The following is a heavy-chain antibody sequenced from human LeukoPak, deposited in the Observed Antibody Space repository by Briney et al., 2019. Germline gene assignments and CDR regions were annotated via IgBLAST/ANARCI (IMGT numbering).Heavy chain of an antibody. Sequence: SETLSLTCTVSGGSISSSSYYWGWIRQPPGKGLEWIGSIYYSGSTYYNPSLKSRVTISVDTSKNQFSLKLSSVTAADTAVYYCARHLGYSTNWFDPWGQGTLVTVSS. CDR2: IYYSGST. V-gene: IGHV4-39*01. CDR1: GGSISSSSYY. CDR3: ARHLGYSTNWFDP. D-gene: IGHD6-13*01. J-gene: IGHJ5*02.